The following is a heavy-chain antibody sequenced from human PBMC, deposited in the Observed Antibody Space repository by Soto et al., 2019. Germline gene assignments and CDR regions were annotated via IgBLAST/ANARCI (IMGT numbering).Heavy chain of an antibody. CDR1: GYTFTSYG. J-gene: IGHJ6*03. Sequence: ASVKVSCKASGYTFTSYGISWVRQAPGQGLEWMGWISAYNGNTNYAQKLQGRVTMTTDTSTSTAYMELRSLSSDDTAVYYCARAIKAGATTFDCYYYYRDVWGKGTTVTVSS. CDR2: ISAYNGNT. D-gene: IGHD1-26*01. V-gene: IGHV1-18*01. CDR3: ARAIKAGATTFDCYYYYRDV.